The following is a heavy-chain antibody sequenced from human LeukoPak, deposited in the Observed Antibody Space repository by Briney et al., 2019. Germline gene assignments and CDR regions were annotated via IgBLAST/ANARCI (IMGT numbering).Heavy chain of an antibody. Sequence: PSETLSLTCTVSGGSISRYYWSWIRQPAGKGLEWIGHIYTSGSTNYNPSLKSRVTMSVDTSKNQFSLKLSSVTAADTAVYYCARAGPTRGYSKHNWFDRWGQGTLVTVSS. CDR1: GGSISRYY. D-gene: IGHD6-13*01. V-gene: IGHV4-4*07. CDR3: ARAGPTRGYSKHNWFDR. CDR2: IYTSGST. J-gene: IGHJ5*02.